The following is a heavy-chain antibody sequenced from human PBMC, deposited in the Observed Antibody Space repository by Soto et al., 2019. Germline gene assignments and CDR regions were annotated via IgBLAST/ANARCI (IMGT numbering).Heavy chain of an antibody. D-gene: IGHD2-8*01. Sequence: QVQLQQWGAGLLKPSETLSLTCAVYGGSFSGYYWSWIRQPPGKGLEWIGEINHSGSTNYNPSLNSRLTIAVDTSKNQFARKLSSVTAADTAVYYCARGGGYCTSGVCYRPLYYYYYYMHVWGKGTTVTVSS. V-gene: IGHV4-34*01. CDR3: ARGGGYCTSGVCYRPLYYYYYYMHV. CDR2: INHSGST. CDR1: GGSFSGYY. J-gene: IGHJ6*03.